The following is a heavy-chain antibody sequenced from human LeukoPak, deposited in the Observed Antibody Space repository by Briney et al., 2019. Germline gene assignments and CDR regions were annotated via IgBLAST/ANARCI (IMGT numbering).Heavy chain of an antibody. D-gene: IGHD6-19*01. Sequence: SETLSLTCAVYGGSFSGNYWSWIRQPPGKGLEWIGEINHSGSTNYNPSLKSRVTISVDTSKNQFSLKLSSVTAADTAVYYCARVAGQQWLVRPFDYWGQGTLVTVSS. CDR3: ARVAGQQWLVRPFDY. CDR1: GGSFSGNY. J-gene: IGHJ4*02. CDR2: INHSGST. V-gene: IGHV4-34*01.